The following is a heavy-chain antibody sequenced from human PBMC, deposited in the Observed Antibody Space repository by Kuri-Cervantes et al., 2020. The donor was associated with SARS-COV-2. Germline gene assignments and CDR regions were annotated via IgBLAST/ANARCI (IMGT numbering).Heavy chain of an antibody. J-gene: IGHJ6*02. V-gene: IGHV5-51*01. CDR3: ASGSAAATDYYYGMDV. CDR2: IYPGDSDT. Sequence: GESLKISSKGSGYSFTSYWIGWVRQMPGKGLEWMGIIYPGDSDTRYSPSFQGQVTISADKSISTAYLQWSSLKASDTAMYYCASGSAAATDYYYGMDVWGQGTTVTVSS. D-gene: IGHD6-13*01. CDR1: GYSFTSYW.